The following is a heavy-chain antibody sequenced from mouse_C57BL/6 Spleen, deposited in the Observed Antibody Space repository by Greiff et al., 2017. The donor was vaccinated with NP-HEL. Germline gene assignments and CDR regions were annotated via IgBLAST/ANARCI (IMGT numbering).Heavy chain of an antibody. D-gene: IGHD2-3*01. CDR2: IYPSDSET. CDR1: GYTFTSYW. Sequence: QVQLQQPGAELVRPGSSVKLSCKASGYTFTSYWMDWVKQRPGQGLEWIGNIYPSDSETHYNQKFKDKATLTVDKSSSTAYMQLSSLTSEDSAVYYCASSIMGSLLFDYWGQGTTLTVSS. CDR3: ASSIMGSLLFDY. J-gene: IGHJ2*01. V-gene: IGHV1-61*01.